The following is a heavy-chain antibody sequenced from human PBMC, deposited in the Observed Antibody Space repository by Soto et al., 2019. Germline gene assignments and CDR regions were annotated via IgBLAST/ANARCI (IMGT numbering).Heavy chain of an antibody. CDR1: GFTFGIYS. CDR2: ISGSGGST. D-gene: IGHD3-3*01. V-gene: IGHV3-23*01. CDR3: ATDRVGATWPRVDI. J-gene: IGHJ4*02. Sequence: GGSMSLSWTASGFTFGIYSMSWVRHAPGKGLEWVSAISGSGGSTYYADSVKGRFTISRDNSKNTLYLQMDSLTAEDTAVYYCATDRVGATWPRVDIWGQGTLVTVSS.